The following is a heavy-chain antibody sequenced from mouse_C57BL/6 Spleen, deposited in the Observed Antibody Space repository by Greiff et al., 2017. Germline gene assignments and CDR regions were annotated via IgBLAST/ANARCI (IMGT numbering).Heavy chain of an antibody. D-gene: IGHD3-1*01. CDR1: GYTFTDYY. Sequence: EVQLQQSGPELVKPGASVKISCKASGYTFTDYYMNWVKQSHGKSLEWIGDINPNNGGTSYNQKFKGKATLTVDKSSSTAYMELRSLTSEDSAVYYCAREGLCADWGQGTLVTVSA. J-gene: IGHJ3*01. CDR2: INPNNGGT. V-gene: IGHV1-26*01. CDR3: AREGLCAD.